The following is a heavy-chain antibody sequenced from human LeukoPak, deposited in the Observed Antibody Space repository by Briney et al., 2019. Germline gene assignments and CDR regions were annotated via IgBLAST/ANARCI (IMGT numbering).Heavy chain of an antibody. CDR3: ASSGLTILSA. CDR2: INHSGST. CDR1: GGSFSGYY. V-gene: IGHV4-34*01. D-gene: IGHD3-3*01. J-gene: IGHJ5*02. Sequence: SETLSLTCAVYGGSFSGYYWSWIRQPPGKGLEWIGEINHSGSTNYNPSLKSRVTISVDTSKNQFSLKLSSVTAADTAVYYCASSGLTILSAWGQGTLVTVSS.